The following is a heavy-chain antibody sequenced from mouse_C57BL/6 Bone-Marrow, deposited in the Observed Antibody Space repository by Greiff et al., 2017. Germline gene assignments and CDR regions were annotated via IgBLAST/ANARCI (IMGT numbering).Heavy chain of an antibody. CDR1: GFTFSSYG. D-gene: IGHD4-1*01. J-gene: IGHJ2*01. CDR3: ARHGTGGGNFDY. Sequence: EVQGVESGGDLVKPGGSLKLSCAASGFTFSSYGMSWVRQTPDKRLEWVATISSGGSYTYYPDSVKGRFTISRDNAKNTLYLQMSSLKSEDTAMYYCARHGTGGGNFDYWGQGTTLTVSS. V-gene: IGHV5-6*01. CDR2: ISSGGSYT.